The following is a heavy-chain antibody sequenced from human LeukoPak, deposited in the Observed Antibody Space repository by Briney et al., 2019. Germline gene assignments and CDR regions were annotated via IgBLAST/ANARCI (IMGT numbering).Heavy chain of an antibody. D-gene: IGHD5-12*01. Sequence: PGGSLRLSCAASGFTVSSNYMSWVRQAPGKGLEWVSVIYSGGSTYYADSVKGRFTISRDNSKNTLYLQMNSLRAEDTAVYYCAREGVATTPPYFYYWGQGTLVTVSS. J-gene: IGHJ4*02. V-gene: IGHV3-66*02. CDR3: AREGVATTPPYFYY. CDR2: IYSGGST. CDR1: GFTVSSNY.